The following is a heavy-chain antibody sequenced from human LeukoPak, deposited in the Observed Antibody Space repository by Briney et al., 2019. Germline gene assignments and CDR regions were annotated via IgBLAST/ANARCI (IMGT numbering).Heavy chain of an antibody. D-gene: IGHD3-10*01. Sequence: GGSLRLSCVASGFTFDEYAMHWVRQAPGKGLERVANIKEDGSEKYYVDSVKGRFTISRDNAKNSLYLQMSSLRAEDTALYYCAKGRVLLWFGELLPYYFDYWGQGTLVTVSS. CDR2: IKEDGSEK. V-gene: IGHV3-7*03. CDR3: AKGRVLLWFGELLPYYFDY. J-gene: IGHJ4*02. CDR1: GFTFDEYA.